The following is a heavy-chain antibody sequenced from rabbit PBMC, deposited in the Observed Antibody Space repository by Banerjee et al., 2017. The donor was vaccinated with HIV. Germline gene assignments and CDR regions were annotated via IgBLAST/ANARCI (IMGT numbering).Heavy chain of an antibody. CDR2: IDPVFRST. Sequence: QLGETGGGLVQPGGSLTLSCKASGFSLSSYYMSWVRQAPGKGLEWIGYIDPVFRSTYYASWVNGRFTSSSHNAQNKLYLQLNSRKAADTAKYFCARDLHAGSRDLWGPGTLGTVS. CDR1: GFSLSSYY. D-gene: IGHD4-2*01. CDR3: ARDLHAGSRDL. J-gene: IGHJ4*01. V-gene: IGHV1S7*01.